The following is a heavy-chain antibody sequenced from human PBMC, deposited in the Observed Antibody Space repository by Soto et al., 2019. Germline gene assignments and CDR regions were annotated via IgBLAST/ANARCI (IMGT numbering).Heavy chain of an antibody. V-gene: IGHV3-21*01. Sequence: GGSLRLSCSGSEFTFSIYSMNWVRQAPGKRLEWVSSISSSSAYIYYADSVKGRFTISRDNAKNSLYLQMNSLRAEDTAVYFCAKDARYCSGGTCPFYYYMDVWGRGTTVTVSS. CDR2: ISSSSAYI. CDR1: EFTFSIYS. D-gene: IGHD2-15*01. CDR3: AKDARYCSGGTCPFYYYMDV. J-gene: IGHJ6*03.